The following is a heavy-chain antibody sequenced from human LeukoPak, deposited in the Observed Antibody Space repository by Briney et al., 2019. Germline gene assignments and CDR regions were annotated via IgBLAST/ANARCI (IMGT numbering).Heavy chain of an antibody. CDR1: GFTFKNYA. V-gene: IGHV3-23*01. CDR2: ISGSGGST. J-gene: IGHJ3*02. D-gene: IGHD6-13*01. CDR3: ARDFIAAASDAFDI. Sequence: GGSLRLSCAASGFTFKNYAMSWVRQAPGKGLEWVSGISGSGGSTYYADSVKGRFTISRDNSKNTLYLQMNSLRAEDTAVYYCARDFIAAASDAFDIWGQGTMVTVSS.